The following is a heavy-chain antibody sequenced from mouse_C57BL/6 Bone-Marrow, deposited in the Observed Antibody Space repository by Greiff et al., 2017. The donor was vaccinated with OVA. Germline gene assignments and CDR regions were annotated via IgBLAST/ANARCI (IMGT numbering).Heavy chain of an antibody. CDR1: GYTFTNNW. J-gene: IGHJ4*01. V-gene: IGHV1-55*01. Sequence: VQLQQPGAELVKPGASVKMSCRASGYTFTNNWITWVRQRPGQGLEWIGDVFPGSGGSNNNEKFKRRATLTVDTSSSTAYMQLSSLTSEDSAVYYCERDYGSSGGALDYWGQGTSVTVSS. CDR2: VFPGSGGS. D-gene: IGHD1-1*01. CDR3: ERDYGSSGGALDY.